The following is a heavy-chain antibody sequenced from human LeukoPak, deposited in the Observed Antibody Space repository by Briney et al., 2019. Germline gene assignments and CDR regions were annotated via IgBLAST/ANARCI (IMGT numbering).Heavy chain of an antibody. CDR1: GFTFSTYT. J-gene: IGHJ3*02. D-gene: IGHD6-13*01. V-gene: IGHV3-23*01. CDR2: IDGSGVTT. CDR3: VRRVAESRSMWYLEI. Sequence: PGGSLRLSCAASGFTFSTYTMSWVRQAPEKGLQWVSAIDGSGVTTFYGDSVRGRFTTFRDNFKKTLYLQMNSLRAEDTAVYYCVRRVAESRSMWYLEIWGQGTLVTVSS.